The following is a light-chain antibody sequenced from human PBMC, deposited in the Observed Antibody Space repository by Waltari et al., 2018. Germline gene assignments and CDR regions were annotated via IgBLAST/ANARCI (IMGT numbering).Light chain of an antibody. CDR1: QSVSSS. V-gene: IGKV3-15*01. J-gene: IGKJ4*01. Sequence: EIVMTQSPGTLSVSPGERATLSCRASQSVSSSLAWYQQKPGQAPRLLIYAASTWATGIPARFSGSGSGTEFTLTISSMQSEDYAVYYCQQYDNWPRTFGGGTKVEIK. CDR3: QQYDNWPRT. CDR2: AAS.